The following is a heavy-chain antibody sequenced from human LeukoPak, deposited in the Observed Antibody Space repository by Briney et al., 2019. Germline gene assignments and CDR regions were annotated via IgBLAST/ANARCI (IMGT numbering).Heavy chain of an antibody. V-gene: IGHV1-2*02. CDR1: GCTFTDYY. D-gene: IGHD5-12*01. CDR3: ASVYSAYDLAQLDY. CDR2: INPNSGAT. Sequence: ASVKVSCKASGCTFTDYYVHWVRQAPGQGLEWMGWINPNSGATNYAQTFQGRVTITTVTSFSTAYMELRSLRSDDTAVYYCASVYSAYDLAQLDYWGQGTLVTVSS. J-gene: IGHJ4*02.